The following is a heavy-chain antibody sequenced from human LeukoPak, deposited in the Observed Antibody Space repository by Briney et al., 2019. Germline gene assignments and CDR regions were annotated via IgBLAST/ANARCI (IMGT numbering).Heavy chain of an antibody. D-gene: IGHD3-3*01. CDR2: VSASGVTT. Sequence: GGSLRLSCAASGFAFTNYAMSWVRQAPGKGLEWVSSVSASGVTTFHADSVKGRFTISRDNSKNTLYLQMNSLRAEDTAVYYCAKPPQLRFLEWLPRDYWGQGTLVTVSS. CDR1: GFAFTNYA. V-gene: IGHV3-23*01. J-gene: IGHJ4*02. CDR3: AKPPQLRFLEWLPRDY.